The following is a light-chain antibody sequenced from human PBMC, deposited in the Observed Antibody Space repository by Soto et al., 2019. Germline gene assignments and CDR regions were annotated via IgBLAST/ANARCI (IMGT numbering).Light chain of an antibody. Sequence: ELVLTQSPGTLSLSPGERGTLSCRASQSVTYDQLAWYRQTPGQAPRLLIYGASSRAAGIPDRFSGSGSETDFTPTIRRLEPEDFALYYGQQYGSSATITFGQGTRREIK. CDR1: QSVTYDQ. V-gene: IGKV3-20*01. CDR3: QQYGSSATIT. CDR2: GAS. J-gene: IGKJ5*01.